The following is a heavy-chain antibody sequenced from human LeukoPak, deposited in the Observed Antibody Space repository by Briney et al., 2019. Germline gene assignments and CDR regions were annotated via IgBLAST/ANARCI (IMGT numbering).Heavy chain of an antibody. V-gene: IGHV3-9*01. CDR3: AKDIMPHYYDSSGLGF. Sequence: GGSLRPSCAASGFTFDDYAMHWVRQAPGKGLEWVSGISWNSGSIGYADSVKGRFTISRDNAKNSLYLQMNSLRAEDTALYYCAKDIMPHYYDSSGLGFWGQGTLVTVSS. CDR1: GFTFDDYA. J-gene: IGHJ4*02. CDR2: ISWNSGSI. D-gene: IGHD3-22*01.